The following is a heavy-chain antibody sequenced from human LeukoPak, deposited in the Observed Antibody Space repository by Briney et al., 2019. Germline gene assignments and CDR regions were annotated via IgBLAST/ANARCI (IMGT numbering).Heavy chain of an antibody. CDR2: IKQEGSEK. V-gene: IGHV3-7*01. CDR3: TRPSTVTTQYS. CDR1: GFTFSSFW. D-gene: IGHD4-17*01. Sequence: PGGSLRLSCAASGFTFSSFWMSWVRQAPGKGLEWVANIKQEGSEKYYVDSVKGRFTISRDNGKNSLYLQMNSLRAEDTAVYYCTRPSTVTTQYSWGQGTQVTVSS. J-gene: IGHJ4*02.